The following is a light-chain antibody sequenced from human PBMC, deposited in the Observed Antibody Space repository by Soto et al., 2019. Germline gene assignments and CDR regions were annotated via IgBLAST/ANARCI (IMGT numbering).Light chain of an antibody. V-gene: IGLV2-14*01. CDR1: RSDIGGYDY. Sequence: QSALTQPASVAGSPGQSVTLSCTGTRSDIGGYDYVSWYQRHPGKAPKLIIYDVNNRPSGVSNRFSGSKSGKTASLAMSGLPAEDEADYYCTSYASGSSHVVFGGGTQLTVL. J-gene: IGLJ2*01. CDR3: TSYASGSSHVV. CDR2: DVN.